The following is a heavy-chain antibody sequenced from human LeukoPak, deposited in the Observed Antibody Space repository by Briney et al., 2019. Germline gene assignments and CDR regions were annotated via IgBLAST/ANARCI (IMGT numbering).Heavy chain of an antibody. Sequence: SVKVSCKASGGTFSSYAISWVRQAPGQGLEWMGGIIPIFGTANYAQKFQGRVTITADESTSTAYMELSSLRSEDTAVYYCARMGCSSTSCYYAFDIWSQGTMVTVSS. J-gene: IGHJ3*02. CDR2: IIPIFGTA. V-gene: IGHV1-69*13. CDR3: ARMGCSSTSCYYAFDI. D-gene: IGHD2-2*01. CDR1: GGTFSSYA.